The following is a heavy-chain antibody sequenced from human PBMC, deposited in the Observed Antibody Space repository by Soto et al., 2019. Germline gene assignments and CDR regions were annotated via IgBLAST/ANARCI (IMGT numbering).Heavy chain of an antibody. CDR2: ISYDGSNK. J-gene: IGHJ4*02. CDR3: ASSYYYDSSGRSYFDY. D-gene: IGHD3-22*01. Sequence: VGSLRLSCAASGFTFSSYAMHWVRQAPGKGLEWVAVISYDGSNKYYADSVKGRFTISRDNSKNTLYLQMNSLRAEDTAVYYCASSYYYDSSGRSYFDYWGQGTLVTVSS. CDR1: GFTFSSYA. V-gene: IGHV3-30-3*01.